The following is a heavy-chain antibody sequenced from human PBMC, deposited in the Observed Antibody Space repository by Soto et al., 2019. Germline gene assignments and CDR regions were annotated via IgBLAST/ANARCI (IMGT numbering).Heavy chain of an antibody. CDR2: IYPGDSDT. Sequence: GESLKISCKGSGYSFTSYWIGWVRQMPGKGLEWMGIIYPGDSDTRYSPSFQGQVTISADKSISTAYLQWSSLKASDTAMYYCARFGTKGIAVAVTDYYYSGMDVCCQGNTVTVSS. D-gene: IGHD6-13*01. J-gene: IGHJ6*02. CDR1: GYSFTSYW. V-gene: IGHV5-51*01. CDR3: ARFGTKGIAVAVTDYYYSGMDV.